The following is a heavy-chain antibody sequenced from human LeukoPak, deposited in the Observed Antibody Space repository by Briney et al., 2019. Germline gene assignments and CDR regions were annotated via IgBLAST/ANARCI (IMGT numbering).Heavy chain of an antibody. CDR3: ARGGYSINSLDY. V-gene: IGHV3-74*01. D-gene: IGHD4-11*01. Sequence: AGGSLRLSCAASGFTFSSYWMHWVRQAPGKGLVWVSRINTDEITTNSADSVEGRFAISRDNAKNTLYLQMNSLRAEDTAVYYCARGGYSINSLDYWGQGTLVTVSS. CDR1: GFTFSSYW. CDR2: INTDEITT. J-gene: IGHJ4*02.